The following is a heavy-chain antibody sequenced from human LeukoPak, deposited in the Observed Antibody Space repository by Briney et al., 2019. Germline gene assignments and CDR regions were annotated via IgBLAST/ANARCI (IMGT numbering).Heavy chain of an antibody. D-gene: IGHD3-10*01. CDR2: IYTSGST. J-gene: IGHJ4*02. Sequence: SETLSLTCAVYGGSFSGYYWSWIRQPAGKGLEWIGRIYTSGSTNYSPSLKSRVTMSVDTSKNQFSLKLSSVTAADTAVYYCARAVGRFGELYYFDYWGQGTLVTVSS. CDR1: GGSFSGYY. CDR3: ARAVGRFGELYYFDY. V-gene: IGHV4-59*10.